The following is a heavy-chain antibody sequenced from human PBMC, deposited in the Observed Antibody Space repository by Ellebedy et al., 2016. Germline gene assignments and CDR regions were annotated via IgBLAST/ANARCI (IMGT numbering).Heavy chain of an antibody. CDR1: GFTFSSYG. CDR2: ISYDGSNK. J-gene: IGHJ6*02. D-gene: IGHD3-22*01. V-gene: IGHV3-30*03. Sequence: GGSLRLSCAASGFTFSSYGMHWVRQAPGKGLEWVAFISYDGSNKYYSDSVKGRFTISRDNSKNTLYLQMNSLRAEDTAGYYCARDQGVEGYYDSRGYYYHYGMDVWGQGTTVTVSS. CDR3: ARDQGVEGYYDSRGYYYHYGMDV.